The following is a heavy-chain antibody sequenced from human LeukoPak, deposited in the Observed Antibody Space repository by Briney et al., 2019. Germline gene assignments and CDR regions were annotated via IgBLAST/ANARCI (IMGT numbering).Heavy chain of an antibody. J-gene: IGHJ6*03. Sequence: GGSLRLSCAAFGFTFRSYGMHWVRQAPGKGLEWMAFIQYDGSNKYHADSVKGRFTISRDNSKNALDLQMDSLRPEDTAVYYCARWIGAAGIEYHYYMDVWGRGTTVTVSS. CDR2: IQYDGSNK. CDR3: ARWIGAAGIEYHYYMDV. CDR1: GFTFRSYG. V-gene: IGHV3-30*02. D-gene: IGHD6-13*01.